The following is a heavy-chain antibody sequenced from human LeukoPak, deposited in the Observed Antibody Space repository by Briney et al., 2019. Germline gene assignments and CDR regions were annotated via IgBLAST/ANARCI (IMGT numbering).Heavy chain of an antibody. D-gene: IGHD3-22*01. CDR3: AREGSYYDSSGYYDWSHVYFDY. Sequence: GASVKVSCKASGYTSTSYYMHWVRQAPGQGLEWMGIINPSGGSTSYAQKFQGRVTMTRDTSTSTVYMELSSLRSEDTAVYYCAREGSYYDSSGYYDWSHVYFDYWGQGTLVTVSS. V-gene: IGHV1-46*01. J-gene: IGHJ4*02. CDR1: GYTSTSYY. CDR2: INPSGGST.